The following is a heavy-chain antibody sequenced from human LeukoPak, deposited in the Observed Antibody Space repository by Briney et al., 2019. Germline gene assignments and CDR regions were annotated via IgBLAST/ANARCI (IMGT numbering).Heavy chain of an antibody. V-gene: IGHV6-1*01. D-gene: IGHD6-13*01. CDR1: GDSVSNYNA. Sequence: SQTLSLTCAISGDSVSNYNAWNWIRQSPSRGLEWLGRTFYRSRWYNTYAVSVKSRITINPDTSKNQFSVQLNSVTPEDTAVYYCARTIGGAGTVGGFHYWGQGTLVTVSS. CDR3: ARTIGGAGTVGGFHY. CDR2: TFYRSRWYN. J-gene: IGHJ4*02.